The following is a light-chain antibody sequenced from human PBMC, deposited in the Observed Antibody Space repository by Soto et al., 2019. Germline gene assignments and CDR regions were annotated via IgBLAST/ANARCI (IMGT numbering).Light chain of an antibody. CDR1: QSLLQTNGYNY. Sequence: DIVVTQSPLSLPVTPGEPASISCRSSQSLLQTNGYNYLDWYVQKPGQSPQLLIYLASSRASGVPDRFRGSRSGTDFTLEISRVEAEDVGVYYCMQAHQTPYTFGQGTKLEIK. CDR2: LAS. J-gene: IGKJ2*01. CDR3: MQAHQTPYT. V-gene: IGKV2-28*01.